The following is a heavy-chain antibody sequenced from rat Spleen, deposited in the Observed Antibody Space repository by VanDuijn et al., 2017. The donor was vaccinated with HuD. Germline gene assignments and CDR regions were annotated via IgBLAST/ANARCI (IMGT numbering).Heavy chain of an antibody. J-gene: IGHJ1*01. V-gene: IGHV5-17*01. Sequence: EVQLVESGGGLVQPGRSLKFSCAASGFTFSDYAMAWVRQAPKKGLEWVATIIYDGSSTYYQDSVKGRFTISRDNAKSTLYLQMDSLRSEDTATYYCARHHYDGYYHYWYFDFWGPGTMVTVSS. CDR1: GFTFSDYA. CDR3: ARHHYDGYYHYWYFDF. D-gene: IGHD1-12*03. CDR2: IIYDGSST.